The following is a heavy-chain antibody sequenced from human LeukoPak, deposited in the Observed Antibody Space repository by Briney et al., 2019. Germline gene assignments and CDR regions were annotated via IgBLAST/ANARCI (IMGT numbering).Heavy chain of an antibody. V-gene: IGHV4-4*07. CDR2: IYTSGST. D-gene: IGHD2-15*01. CDR3: ARDCLFVGFGP. CDR1: GGSISSYY. J-gene: IGHJ5*02. Sequence: KPSETLSLTCTVSGGSISSYYWSWIRQHAGKGLEWIGRIYTSGSTDYTPSLKSRVTMSVDTSKNQLSLKLSSVTAAATAVYCCARDCLFVGFGPCGQGTLVTVSS.